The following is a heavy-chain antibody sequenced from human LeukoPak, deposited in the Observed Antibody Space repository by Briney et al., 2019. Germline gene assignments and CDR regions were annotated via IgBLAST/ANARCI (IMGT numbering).Heavy chain of an antibody. CDR2: INPSGGST. V-gene: IGHV1-46*01. Sequence: ASVKVSCKASGYTFTTYYMHWVRQAPGQGLEWMGVINPSGGSTIYAQRFQGRGTMTGDTSTSTIYMELSSLRSEDTAVYYCASAGITGTTAYWGQGTLVTVSS. CDR3: ASAGITGTTAY. J-gene: IGHJ4*02. CDR1: GYTFTTYY. D-gene: IGHD1-7*01.